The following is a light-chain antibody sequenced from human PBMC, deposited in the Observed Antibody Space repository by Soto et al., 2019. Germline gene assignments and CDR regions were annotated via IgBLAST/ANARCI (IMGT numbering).Light chain of an antibody. CDR3: QQYGSSPWT. J-gene: IGKJ1*01. Sequence: EIVLTQSPGTLSLSPGERATLSCRASQSVNSNYLAWYQQKPGQAPRLLIYGASSRATGIPDRFSGSASGTVFILTISRLEPEDFAVYYCQQYGSSPWTFGQGTKVEIK. CDR1: QSVNSNY. CDR2: GAS. V-gene: IGKV3-20*01.